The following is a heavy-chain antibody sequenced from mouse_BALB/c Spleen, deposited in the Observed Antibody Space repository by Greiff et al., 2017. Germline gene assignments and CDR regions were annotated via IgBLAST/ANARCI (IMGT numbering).Heavy chain of an antibody. CDR3: ARTPAQLCFDY. CDR1: GYSITSGYY. Sequence: EVQLQQSGPGLVKPSQSLSLTCSVTGYSITSGYYWNWIRQFPGNKLEWMGYISYDGSNNYNPSLKNRISITRDTSKNQFFLKLNSVTTEDTATYYCARTPAQLCFDYWGQGTTLTVSS. V-gene: IGHV3-6*02. D-gene: IGHD1-3*01. J-gene: IGHJ2*01. CDR2: ISYDGSN.